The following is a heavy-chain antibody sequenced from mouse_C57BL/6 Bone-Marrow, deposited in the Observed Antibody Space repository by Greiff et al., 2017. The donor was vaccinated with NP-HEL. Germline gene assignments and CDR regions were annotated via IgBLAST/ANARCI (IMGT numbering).Heavy chain of an antibody. CDR3: ASPYGYDVAWFAY. CDR1: GFTFSSYG. CDR2: ISSGGSYT. Sequence: EVQLVESGGDLVKPGGSLKLSCAASGFTFSSYGMSWVRQTPDKRLEWVATISSGGSYTYYPDSVKGRFTMSRANATNTLYLQMSSLKSEDTALYYCASPYGYDVAWFAYWGQGTLVTVSA. J-gene: IGHJ3*01. V-gene: IGHV5-6*01. D-gene: IGHD2-2*01.